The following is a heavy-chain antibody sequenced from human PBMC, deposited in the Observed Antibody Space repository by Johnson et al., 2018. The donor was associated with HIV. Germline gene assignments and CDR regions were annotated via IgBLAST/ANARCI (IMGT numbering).Heavy chain of an antibody. Sequence: QVQLVESGGGVVQPGRSLRLSCAASGFTFSSYAMHWVRQAPGKGLEWVAVTWFDGINKYYSDSVKGRFTISRDNSENSLYLQMNSLRAEDTALYYCAKDMGYTSFGYGFDIWGQGTMVTVSS. J-gene: IGHJ3*02. V-gene: IGHV3-33*03. CDR1: GFTFSSYA. D-gene: IGHD6-13*01. CDR2: TWFDGINK. CDR3: AKDMGYTSFGYGFDI.